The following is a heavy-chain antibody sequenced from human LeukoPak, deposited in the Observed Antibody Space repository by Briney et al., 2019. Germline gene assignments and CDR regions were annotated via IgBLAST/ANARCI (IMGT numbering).Heavy chain of an antibody. CDR3: ARGTLNIPGEHGAFDY. J-gene: IGHJ4*02. V-gene: IGHV3-21*01. CDR2: ISSSSSYI. CDR1: GFTFSSYS. D-gene: IGHD1-14*01. Sequence: GGSLRLSCAASGFTFSSYSMNWVRQAPGKGLEWVSSISSSSSYIYYADSVKGRFTISRDNAKNSLYLQMNSLRAEDTAVYYCARGTLNIPGEHGAFDYWGQGTLVTVSS.